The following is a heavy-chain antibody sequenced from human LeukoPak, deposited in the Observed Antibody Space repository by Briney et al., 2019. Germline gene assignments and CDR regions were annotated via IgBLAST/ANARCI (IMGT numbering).Heavy chain of an antibody. V-gene: IGHV4-61*02. J-gene: IGHJ3*02. Sequence: PSETLSLTCTVSRGSISSGNYYWSWIRQPAGKGLEWIGRFHTRGSTNYNPSLKSRVTISVDTSKNQFSLKLSSVTAADTAVYYCARRHIVVVKGAFDIWGQGTMVTVSS. CDR3: ARRHIVVVKGAFDI. CDR1: RGSISSGNYY. D-gene: IGHD2-21*01. CDR2: FHTRGST.